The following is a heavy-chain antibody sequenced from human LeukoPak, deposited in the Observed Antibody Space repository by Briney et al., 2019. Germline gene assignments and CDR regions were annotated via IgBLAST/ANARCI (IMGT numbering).Heavy chain of an antibody. CDR2: IYYSGST. D-gene: IGHD2-15*01. V-gene: IGHV4-59*01. J-gene: IGHJ5*02. CDR1: GGSISSYY. Sequence: SETLSLTCTASGGSISSYYWSWIRQPPGKGLEWIGYIYYSGSTNYNPSLKSRVTISVDTSKNQFSLKLSSVTAADTVVYYCARALVVAATTRFDPWGQGTLVTVSS. CDR3: ARALVVAATTRFDP.